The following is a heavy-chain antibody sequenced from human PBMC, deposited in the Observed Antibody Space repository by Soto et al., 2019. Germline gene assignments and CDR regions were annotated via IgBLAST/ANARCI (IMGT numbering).Heavy chain of an antibody. D-gene: IGHD1-26*01. CDR1: GGSISSGGYY. CDR3: ARDGVGGTTFFGYFDY. J-gene: IGHJ4*02. CDR2: IYYSGST. Sequence: SETLSLTCTVSGGSISSGGYYWSWIRQHPGKGLEWIGYIYYSGSTYYNPSLKSRVTISVDTSKNQFSLKLSSVTAADTAVYYCARDGVGGTTFFGYFDYWGQGALVTVSS. V-gene: IGHV4-31*03.